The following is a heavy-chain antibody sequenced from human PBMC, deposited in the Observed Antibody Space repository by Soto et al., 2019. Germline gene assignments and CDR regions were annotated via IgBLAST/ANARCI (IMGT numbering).Heavy chain of an antibody. CDR1: NYSISSGYY. CDR3: ARVAFGPIDY. J-gene: IGHJ4*02. V-gene: IGHV4-38-2*02. CDR2: TYHSGTT. D-gene: IGHD3-16*01. Sequence: SSETLSLTCTVSNYSISSGYYWGWIRQSPGEGLEWIVSTYHSGTTYYNPSLKSRVTISIDTSKNQFSLKLTSVTSADTAVYFCARVAFGPIDYWDQGTLVTVSS.